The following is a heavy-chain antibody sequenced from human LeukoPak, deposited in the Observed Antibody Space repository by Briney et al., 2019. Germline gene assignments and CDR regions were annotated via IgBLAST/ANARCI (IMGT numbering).Heavy chain of an antibody. Sequence: GGSLRLSCAASGFTFSSYGMHWVRQAPGKGLEWVAFIRYDGSNKYYADSVKGRFTISRDNSKNTLYLQMNGLRAEDTAVYYCAKDYGDSSYYYYYYMDVWGKGTTVTVSS. CDR2: IRYDGSNK. D-gene: IGHD4-17*01. J-gene: IGHJ6*03. CDR3: AKDYGDSSYYYYYYMDV. CDR1: GFTFSSYG. V-gene: IGHV3-30*02.